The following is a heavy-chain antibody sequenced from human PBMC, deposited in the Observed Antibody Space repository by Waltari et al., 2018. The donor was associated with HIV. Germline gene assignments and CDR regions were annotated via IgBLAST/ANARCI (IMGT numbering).Heavy chain of an antibody. CDR2: IDHSGTS. J-gene: IGHJ4*02. CDR1: GGSTSGSF. Sequence: QVELTHWGAGLLRPSETLSRTWAVKGGSTSGSFWSWVRQAPGGGREWIGEIDHSGTSNYNPSLKSRVTISIDTSKNQFSLKLTSVTAADTAFYYCARQNPYGYCTSDVCYKGFDYWDPGSLVTVSS. D-gene: IGHD2-8*01. V-gene: IGHV4-34*01. CDR3: ARQNPYGYCTSDVCYKGFDY.